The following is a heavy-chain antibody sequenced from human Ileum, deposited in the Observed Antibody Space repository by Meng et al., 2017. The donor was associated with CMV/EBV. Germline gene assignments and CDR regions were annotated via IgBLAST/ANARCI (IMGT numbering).Heavy chain of an antibody. V-gene: IGHV3-11*04. Sequence: GGSLRLSCAASGFTFSDYYMTWIRQTPGKGLGWVSYISTSGSNIYYADSVRGRFTISRDISKNTVYLQMESVRVEDTALYYCARAQGGYQPPNYYGMDVWGQGTMVTVSS. D-gene: IGHD6-13*01. CDR2: ISTSGSNI. CDR3: ARAQGGYQPPNYYGMDV. CDR1: GFTFSDYY. J-gene: IGHJ6*02.